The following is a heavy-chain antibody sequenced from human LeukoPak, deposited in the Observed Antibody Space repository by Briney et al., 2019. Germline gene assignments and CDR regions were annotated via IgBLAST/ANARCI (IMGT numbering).Heavy chain of an antibody. CDR1: GGSINSYY. CDR2: IYYSGSP. D-gene: IGHD3-16*01. J-gene: IGHJ4*02. V-gene: IGHV4-59*12. Sequence: PSETLSLTCTVSGGSINSYYWSWIRQPPGKGLEWIGYIYYSGSPNYNPSLKSRVTMSVDTSKNQFSLKLNSVTAADTAVYYCARVGDYALKDWGQGTLVTVSS. CDR3: ARVGDYALKD.